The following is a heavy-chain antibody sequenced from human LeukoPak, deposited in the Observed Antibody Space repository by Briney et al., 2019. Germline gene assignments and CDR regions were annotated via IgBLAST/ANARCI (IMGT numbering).Heavy chain of an antibody. J-gene: IGHJ4*02. D-gene: IGHD6-13*01. CDR1: GGSISSYY. V-gene: IGHV4-59*01. CDR3: AREDSSSWSYDY. CDR2: IYYSGST. Sequence: SETLSLTCTVSGGSISSYYWSWIRQPAGKGLEWIGYIYYSGSTYYNPSLKSRVTISVDTSKNQFSLKLNSVTAADTAVYYCAREDSSSWSYDYWGQGSLVTVSS.